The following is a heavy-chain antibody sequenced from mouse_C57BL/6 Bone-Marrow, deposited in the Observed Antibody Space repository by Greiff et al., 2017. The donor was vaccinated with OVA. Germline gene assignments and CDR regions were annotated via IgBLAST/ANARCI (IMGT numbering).Heavy chain of an antibody. Sequence: EVQLQQSGPGLVKPSQSLSLTCSVTGYSITSGYYWNWIRQFPGNKLEWMGYISYDGSNNYNPSLKNRISITRDTSKNQFFLKLNSVTTEDTATYYCARAWLLGFAYWGKGTLVTVSA. CDR3: ARAWLLGFAY. V-gene: IGHV3-6*01. CDR2: ISYDGSN. J-gene: IGHJ3*01. D-gene: IGHD2-3*01. CDR1: GYSITSGYY.